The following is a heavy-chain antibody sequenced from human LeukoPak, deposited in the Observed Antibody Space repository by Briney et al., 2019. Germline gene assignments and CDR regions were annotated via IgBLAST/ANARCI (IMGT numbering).Heavy chain of an antibody. D-gene: IGHD1-1*01. CDR3: ARWGLAGTAYWNWFDL. V-gene: IGHV4-4*09. CDR2: IYTSGST. J-gene: IGHJ5*02. CDR1: GGSISSYY. Sequence: SETLSLTCTVSGGSISSYYWSWIRQPPGKGLEWMGYIYTSGSTNYNPSLKSRVTISVDTSKNQFSLKLSSVTAADTAVYYCARWGLAGTAYWNWFDLWGQGTLVTVSS.